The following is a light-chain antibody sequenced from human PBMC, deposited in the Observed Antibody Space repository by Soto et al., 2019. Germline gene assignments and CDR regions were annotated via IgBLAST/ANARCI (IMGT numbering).Light chain of an antibody. Sequence: QSVLTQPPSASGTPGQRVSISCSGNSSNIGNNYVSWYQHLPGTAPKLLIYSNNQRPSGVPDQFSGSKSGTSASLAISGLRSEDEADYYCAAWDDSLTGHYVFGTGTKVTVL. J-gene: IGLJ1*01. CDR1: SSNIGNNY. V-gene: IGLV1-47*01. CDR3: AAWDDSLTGHYV. CDR2: SNN.